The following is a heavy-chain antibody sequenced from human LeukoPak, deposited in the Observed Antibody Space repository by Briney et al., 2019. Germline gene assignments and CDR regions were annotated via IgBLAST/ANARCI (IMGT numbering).Heavy chain of an antibody. CDR1: GFTLSSYA. V-gene: IGHV3-23*01. CDR2: ISGSGGST. J-gene: IGHJ4*02. CDR3: AKDPVYSSGWYDY. Sequence: PGGSLRLSCAASGFTLSSYAMSWVRQAPGKGLEWVSAISGSGGSTYYADSVKGRFTISRDNSKNTLYLQMNSLRAEDTAVYYCAKDPVYSSGWYDYWGQGTLVTVSS. D-gene: IGHD6-19*01.